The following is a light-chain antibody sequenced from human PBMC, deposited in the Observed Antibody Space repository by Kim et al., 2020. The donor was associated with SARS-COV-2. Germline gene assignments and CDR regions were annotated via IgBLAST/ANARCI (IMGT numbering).Light chain of an antibody. CDR3: QQYNNWPQT. J-gene: IGKJ1*01. CDR1: QSVSSN. CDR2: GAS. Sequence: EIVMTQSPATLSVSPGERATLSCMASQSVSSNLAWYQQKPGQAPRLLIYGASIRATGIPARFSGSGSGTDFTLTISSLQSEDFAVYSCQQYNNWPQTFGQGTKVDIK. V-gene: IGKV3-15*01.